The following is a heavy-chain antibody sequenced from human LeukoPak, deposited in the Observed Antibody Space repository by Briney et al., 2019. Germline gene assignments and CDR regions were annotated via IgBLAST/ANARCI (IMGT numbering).Heavy chain of an antibody. CDR3: ARRGGYCSSTSCSPSFDY. V-gene: IGHV1-46*01. CDR2: INPSGGST. D-gene: IGHD2-2*01. Sequence: ASVKVSCKASGYTFTSYYMHWVRQAPGQGLEWMGIINPSGGSTSYAQKFQGRVTMTRDMSTSTVYMELSRLRSEDTAVYYCARRGGYCSSTSCSPSFDYWSQGTLVTVSS. CDR1: GYTFTSYY. J-gene: IGHJ4*02.